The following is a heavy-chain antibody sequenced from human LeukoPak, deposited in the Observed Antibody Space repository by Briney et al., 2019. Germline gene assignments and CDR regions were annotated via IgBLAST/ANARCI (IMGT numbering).Heavy chain of an antibody. Sequence: ASVKVSCKASGYTFTSYDINWVRQATGQGLEWMGWINPNSGGTNYAQKFQGRVTMTRDTSISTAYMELSRLRSDDTAVYYCARGDDSSGYYYGGWFDPWGQGTLVTVSS. D-gene: IGHD3-22*01. J-gene: IGHJ5*02. V-gene: IGHV1-2*02. CDR3: ARGDDSSGYYYGGWFDP. CDR1: GYTFTSYD. CDR2: INPNSGGT.